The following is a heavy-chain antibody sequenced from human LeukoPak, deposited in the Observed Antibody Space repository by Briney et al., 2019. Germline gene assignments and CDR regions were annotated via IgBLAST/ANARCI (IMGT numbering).Heavy chain of an antibody. CDR1: GFSLSTSGMC. Sequence: SGPALVKPPQTLTLTCTFSGFSLSTSGMCVSWIRQPPGKALEWLARIDWDDDKYYSTSLKTRLTISKDTSKNQVVLTMTNMDPVDTATYYCARMVVVPAEDYYYGMDVWGQGTTVTVSS. D-gene: IGHD2-2*01. J-gene: IGHJ6*02. CDR3: ARMVVVPAEDYYYGMDV. V-gene: IGHV2-70*11. CDR2: IDWDDDK.